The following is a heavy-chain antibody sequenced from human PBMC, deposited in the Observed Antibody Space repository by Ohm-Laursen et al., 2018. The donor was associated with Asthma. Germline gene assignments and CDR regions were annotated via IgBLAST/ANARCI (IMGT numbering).Heavy chain of an antibody. CDR3: ARRDFSGGDTNAAFDI. D-gene: IGHD2-21*02. V-gene: IGHV3-30*04. CDR2: ISSAETYK. Sequence: SLRLSCTASGFNFNSSALHWVRQAPGKGLEWVAIISSAETYKNYANSVKGRFTISKDNSKNTLFLQMNSLRPDDTAVYYCARRDFSGGDTNAAFDIWGQGTMVAVSS. J-gene: IGHJ3*02. CDR1: GFNFNSSA.